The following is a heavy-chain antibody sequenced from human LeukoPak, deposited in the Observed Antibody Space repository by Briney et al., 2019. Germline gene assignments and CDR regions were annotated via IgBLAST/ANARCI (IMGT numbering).Heavy chain of an antibody. CDR2: IYPGDSDT. D-gene: IGHD2-2*01. CDR3: ARGHCSSTSCSGDAFDI. J-gene: IGHJ3*02. Sequence: GESLKISCKGSGYTFTTYWIAWVRQMPGKGLGWMGIIYPGDSDTRYSPSFQGQVTISADKSVSTAYLQWSRLKASDTAMYYCARGHCSSTSCSGDAFDIWGRGTMVTVSS. V-gene: IGHV5-51*01. CDR1: GYTFTTYW.